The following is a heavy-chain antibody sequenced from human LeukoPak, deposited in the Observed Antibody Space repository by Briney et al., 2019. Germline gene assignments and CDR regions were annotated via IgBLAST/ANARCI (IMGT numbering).Heavy chain of an antibody. CDR3: ARDRIIVTGAYNWFDP. D-gene: IGHD6-19*01. Sequence: PGGSLRLSCAASGFTFSNYEMIWVRPAPGKGLEWISYVSGGGDITDYADSVKGRFAISRDNAKNLLYLQMNSQRVDDTAFYYCARDRIIVTGAYNWFDPWGQGTLVTVSS. CDR1: GFTFSNYE. J-gene: IGHJ5*02. CDR2: VSGGGDIT. V-gene: IGHV3-48*03.